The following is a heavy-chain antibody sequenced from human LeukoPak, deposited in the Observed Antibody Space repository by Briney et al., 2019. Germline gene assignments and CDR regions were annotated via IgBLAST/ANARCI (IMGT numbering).Heavy chain of an antibody. J-gene: IGHJ4*02. Sequence: GGSLRLSCAASGFTFNSYAMHWVRQAPGKGLEWVAVISYDGSNKYYADSVKGRFTISRDNSKNTLYLQMNSLRAEDTAVYYCARDMSGDGYNRDFDYWGQGTLVTVSS. CDR1: GFTFNSYA. D-gene: IGHD5-24*01. V-gene: IGHV3-30*04. CDR3: ARDMSGDGYNRDFDY. CDR2: ISYDGSNK.